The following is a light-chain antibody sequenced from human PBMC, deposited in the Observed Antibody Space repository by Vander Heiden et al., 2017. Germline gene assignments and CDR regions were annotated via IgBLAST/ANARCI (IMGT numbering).Light chain of an antibody. Sequence: IVMSQSPLSLLVTPGESASIPCSSSHSLLHSNGYNSLDWYLQKPGQSPQLLIYLDSNRASGVPDRFSGSGSGTDFTLKISRVEAEDVGVYYCMQALQTPPTFGGGTKVEIK. CDR2: LDS. CDR1: HSLLHSNGYNS. CDR3: MQALQTPPT. V-gene: IGKV2-28*01. J-gene: IGKJ4*01.